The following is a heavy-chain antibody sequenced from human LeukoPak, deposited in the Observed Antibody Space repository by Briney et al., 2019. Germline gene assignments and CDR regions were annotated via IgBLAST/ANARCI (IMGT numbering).Heavy chain of an antibody. Sequence: GGSLTLSCPACLLSFSKYVMSEVGQAPAKGLEWVSAISGSGGSTYYADSVKGRFTISRDNSKNTLYLQMNSLRAEDTAVYYCAKDLPDDYGDCWGQGTLVTVSS. V-gene: IGHV3-23*01. CDR1: LLSFSKYV. J-gene: IGHJ4*02. CDR3: AKDLPDDYGDC. CDR2: ISGSGGST.